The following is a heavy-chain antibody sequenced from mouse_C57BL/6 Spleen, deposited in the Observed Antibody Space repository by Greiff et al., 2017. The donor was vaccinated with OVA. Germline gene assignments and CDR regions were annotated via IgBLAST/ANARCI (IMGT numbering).Heavy chain of an antibody. CDR2: IDPEDGET. J-gene: IGHJ2*01. CDR1: GFNIKDYY. D-gene: IGHD2-2*01. V-gene: IGHV14-2*01. Sequence: EVKVVESGAELVKPGASVKLSCTASGFNIKDYYMHLVKQRTEQGLEWIGRIDPEDGETKYAPKFQGKATITADTSSNTAYLQLSSLTSEDTAVYYCARGYDVGFDYWGQGTTLTVSS. CDR3: ARGYDVGFDY.